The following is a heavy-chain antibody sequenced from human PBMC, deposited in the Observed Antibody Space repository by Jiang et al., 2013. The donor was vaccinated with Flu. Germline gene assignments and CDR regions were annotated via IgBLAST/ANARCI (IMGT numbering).Heavy chain of an antibody. CDR2: TYYRSKWYN. CDR3: ARAGDDFWSGYLGRFDP. V-gene: IGHV6-1*01. J-gene: IGHJ5*02. Sequence: GLEWLGRTYYRSKWYNDYAVSVKSRITINPDTSKNQFSLQLNSVTPEDTAVYYCARAGDDFWSGYLGRFDPWGQGTLVTVSS. D-gene: IGHD3-3*01.